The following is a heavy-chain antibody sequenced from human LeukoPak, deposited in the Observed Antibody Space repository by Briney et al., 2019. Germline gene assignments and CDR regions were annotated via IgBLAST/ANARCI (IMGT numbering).Heavy chain of an antibody. CDR3: ARHIARGSGSYYKGYYYYGMDV. Sequence: SETLSLTCTVSGGSISSYYWSWIRQPPGKGLEWIGYIYTSGSTNYNPSLKSRVTMSVDTSKNQFSLKLSSVTAADTAVYYCARHIARGSGSYYKGYYYYGMDVWGQGTTVTVSS. CDR1: GGSISSYY. V-gene: IGHV4-4*09. CDR2: IYTSGST. D-gene: IGHD3-10*01. J-gene: IGHJ6*02.